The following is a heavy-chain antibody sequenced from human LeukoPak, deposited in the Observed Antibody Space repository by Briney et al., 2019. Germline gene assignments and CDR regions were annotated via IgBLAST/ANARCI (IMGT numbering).Heavy chain of an antibody. Sequence: GGSLRLSCAASGFTFRSSAMSWVRQAPGKGLEWVSAISRDGDTRYYADSVKGRFTISRDISKNTLFLQMNILRAEDTAVYYCAKEEVPNDYWRQATMVTVSS. V-gene: IGHV3-23*01. CDR3: AKEEVPNDY. CDR1: GFTFRSSA. CDR2: ISRDGDTR. J-gene: IGHJ4*02. D-gene: IGHD4/OR15-4a*01.